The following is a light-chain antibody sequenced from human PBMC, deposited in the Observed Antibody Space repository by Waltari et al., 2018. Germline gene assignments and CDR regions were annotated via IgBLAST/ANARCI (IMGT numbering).Light chain of an antibody. CDR3: TSFAGSNTLGV. CDR2: DVT. CDR1: SSDIGGHDC. J-gene: IGLJ3*02. V-gene: IGLV2-8*01. Sequence: QSALTQPPSASGAPGQSVTISCTGTSSDIGGHDCVLWYQQHPGKAPKLMIYDVTKRPSGVPDRFSGSKSGNTASLTVSGLQAEDEADYYCTSFAGSNTLGVFGGGTKLTVL.